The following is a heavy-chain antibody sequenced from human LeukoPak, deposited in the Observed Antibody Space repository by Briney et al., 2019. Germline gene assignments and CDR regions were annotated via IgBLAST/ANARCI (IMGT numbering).Heavy chain of an antibody. Sequence: ASVKVSCKASGYTSTSYYMHWVRQAPGQGLEWMGIINPSGGSTSYAQKFQGRVTMTRDTSTSTVYMELSSLRSEDTAVYYCARDPTVSGIAAAGNDYWGQGTLVTVSS. CDR2: INPSGGST. J-gene: IGHJ4*02. CDR1: GYTSTSYY. D-gene: IGHD6-13*01. V-gene: IGHV1-46*01. CDR3: ARDPTVSGIAAAGNDY.